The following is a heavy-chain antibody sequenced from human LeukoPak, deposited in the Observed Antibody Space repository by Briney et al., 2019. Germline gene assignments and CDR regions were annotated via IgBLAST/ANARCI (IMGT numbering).Heavy chain of an antibody. D-gene: IGHD6-13*01. CDR2: IYYSGST. V-gene: IGHV4-39*01. CDR3: ARFRRHSSSWYSDAFDI. Sequence: PSETLSLTCTVSGGSISRSTYYWGWIRQPPGKGLEWIGSIYYSGSTYYNPSLKSRVTISVDTSKNQFSLKLSSVTAADTAVYYCARFRRHSSSWYSDAFDIWGQGTMVTVSS. J-gene: IGHJ3*02. CDR1: GGSISRSTYY.